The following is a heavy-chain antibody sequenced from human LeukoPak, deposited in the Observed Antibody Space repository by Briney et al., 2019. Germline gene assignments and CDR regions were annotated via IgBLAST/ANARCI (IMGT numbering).Heavy chain of an antibody. CDR3: ARVSPASDSYGPGEAYYYYGMDV. CDR2: IYYSGST. CDR1: GGSISSYY. J-gene: IGHJ6*02. D-gene: IGHD5-18*01. V-gene: IGHV4-59*01. Sequence: PSQTLSLTCTVSGGSISSYYWSWIRQPPGKGLEWIGYIYYSGSTNYNPSLKSRVTISVDTSKNQFSLKLSSVTAADTAVYYCARVSPASDSYGPGEAYYYYGMDVWGQGTTVTVSS.